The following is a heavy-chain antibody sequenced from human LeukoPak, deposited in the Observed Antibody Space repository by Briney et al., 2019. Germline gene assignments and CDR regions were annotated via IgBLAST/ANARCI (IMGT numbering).Heavy chain of an antibody. J-gene: IGHJ4*02. D-gene: IGHD6-13*01. CDR1: GFTFSDYY. CDR3: ARAHPRYSSWAWFDY. V-gene: IGHV3-11*01. CDR2: ISSSGSTI. Sequence: PGGSLRLSCAASGFTFSDYYMSWIRQAPGKGLEWVSYISSSGSTIYYADSVKGRFTISRDNAKNSLYLQMNSLRAEDTAVYYCARAHPRYSSWAWFDYWGQGTLVTVSS.